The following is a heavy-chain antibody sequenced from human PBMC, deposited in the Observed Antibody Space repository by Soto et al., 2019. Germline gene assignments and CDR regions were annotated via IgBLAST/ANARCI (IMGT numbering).Heavy chain of an antibody. CDR2: IYYAGST. J-gene: IGHJ4*02. Sequence: SETLSLTCTVSGGSISSSSYYWGWIRQPPGKGLEWIGFIYYAGSTKYNPSLNSRVTISVDTSKNQFSLTVTSVTAADTAVYYCARRIVATEPFAYSAQRTPVPVSS. D-gene: IGHD5-12*01. CDR1: GGSISSSSYY. V-gene: IGHV4-61*05. CDR3: ARRIVATEPFAY.